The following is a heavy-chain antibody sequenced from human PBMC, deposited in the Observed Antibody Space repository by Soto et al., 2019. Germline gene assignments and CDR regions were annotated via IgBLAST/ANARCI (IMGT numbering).Heavy chain of an antibody. D-gene: IGHD3-9*01. CDR1: GGSISSGGYS. CDR2: IYHSGGT. V-gene: IGHV4-30-2*01. Sequence: QLQLQESGSGLVKPSQTLSLTCAVSGGSISSGGYSWNWIRQPPGKGLEWIGYIYHSGGTYYNPSLKSRVAISVDKSKNQFSLKLSSVTAADTAVYYCARDSLTGYYFDYWGQGMRVTVSS. J-gene: IGHJ4*02. CDR3: ARDSLTGYYFDY.